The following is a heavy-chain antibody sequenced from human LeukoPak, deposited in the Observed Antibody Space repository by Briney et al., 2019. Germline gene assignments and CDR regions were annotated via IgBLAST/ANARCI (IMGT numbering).Heavy chain of an antibody. D-gene: IGHD3-3*01. CDR3: ARIGASYDFWAGFYRYYMDV. CDR2: VNPKSGDT. J-gene: IGHJ6*03. Sequence: ASVKVSCKASEFTFTSYDINWVRQATGQGLEWMGRVNPKSGDTGYAQKFQGRVTITSNTSISTAYMELSSLRSEDTAVYYCARIGASYDFWAGFYRYYMDVWGKGTTVTVSS. CDR1: EFTFTSYD. V-gene: IGHV1-8*03.